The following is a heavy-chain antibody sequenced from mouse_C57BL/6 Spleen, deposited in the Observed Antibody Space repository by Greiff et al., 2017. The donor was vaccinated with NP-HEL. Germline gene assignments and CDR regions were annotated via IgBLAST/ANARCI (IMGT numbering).Heavy chain of an antibody. D-gene: IGHD2-4*01. V-gene: IGHV1-72*01. CDR3: ARGDYDGGDY. J-gene: IGHJ2*01. CDR2: IDPISGGT. Sequence: QVQLKQSGAELVKPGASVKLSCKASGYTFPSYWMHWVKQRPGRGLEWIGRIDPISGGTKSNDKFKSKATLTVDKPSSTAYMQLSSLTAEDAAVYYCARGDYDGGDYWGQGTTLTVSS. CDR1: GYTFPSYW.